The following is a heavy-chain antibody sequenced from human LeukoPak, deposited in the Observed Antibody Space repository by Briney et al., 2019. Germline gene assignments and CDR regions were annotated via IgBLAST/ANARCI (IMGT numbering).Heavy chain of an antibody. CDR3: ARIMIVVVITTDEWTEIDY. J-gene: IGHJ4*02. CDR2: ICYSRST. Sequence: SETLSLTCTVSGGSISSSSYYCGWIRQPPGKGLEWIGSICYSRSTYYNPSLKSRVTISVDTSNNQFSLKLSSVTAADTAVYYCARIMIVVVITTDEWTEIDYWGQGTLVTVSS. D-gene: IGHD3-22*01. V-gene: IGHV4-39*01. CDR1: GGSISSSSYY.